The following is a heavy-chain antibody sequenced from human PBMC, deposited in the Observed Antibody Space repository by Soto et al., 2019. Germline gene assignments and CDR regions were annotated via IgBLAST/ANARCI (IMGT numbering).Heavy chain of an antibody. V-gene: IGHV1-46*01. CDR2: INPSGGST. CDR1: GGTFSSYA. CDR3: AREPNMVVGTDAIPVDY. J-gene: IGHJ4*02. D-gene: IGHD2-2*02. Sequence: AAVKVTCKACGGTFSSYAISWVRQAPGQGLEWMGIINPSGGSTSYAQKFQGRVTMTRDTSTSTVYMELSSLRSEDTAGYYCAREPNMVVGTDAIPVDYWCPGMRVTLFS.